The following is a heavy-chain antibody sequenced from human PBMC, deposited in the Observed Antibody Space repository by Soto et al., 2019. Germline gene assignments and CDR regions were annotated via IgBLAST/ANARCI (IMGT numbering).Heavy chain of an antibody. J-gene: IGHJ6*02. CDR2: IIPIFGTA. CDR3: ATKPVRPGIAVASTGWRYYYYGMDV. CDR1: GGTFSSYA. V-gene: IGHV1-69*13. D-gene: IGHD6-19*01. Sequence: SVKVSCKASGGTFSSYAISWVRQAPGQGLERMGGIIPIFGTANYAQKFQGRVTITADESTSTAYMELSSLRSEDTAVYYCATKPVRPGIAVASTGWRYYYYGMDVWGQGTTVTVAS.